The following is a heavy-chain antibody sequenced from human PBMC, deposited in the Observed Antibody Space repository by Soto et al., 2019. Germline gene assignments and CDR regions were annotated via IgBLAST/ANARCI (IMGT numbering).Heavy chain of an antibody. J-gene: IGHJ4*02. CDR3: ARGISSSWAPHFDY. D-gene: IGHD6-13*01. V-gene: IGHV6-1*01. Sequence: PSQTLSLTCAISGDSVSSNSAAWNWIRQSPSRGLEWLGRTYYRSKWYNDYAVSVKSRITINPDTSKNQFSLQLNSVTPEDTAVYYRARGISSSWAPHFDYWGQGTLVTVSS. CDR2: TYYRSKWYN. CDR1: GDSVSSNSAA.